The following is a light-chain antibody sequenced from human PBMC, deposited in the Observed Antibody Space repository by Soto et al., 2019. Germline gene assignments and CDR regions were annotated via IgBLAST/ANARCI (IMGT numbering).Light chain of an antibody. CDR2: DAS. J-gene: IGKJ4*01. Sequence: EIVLTQSPATLSLSPGERATLSCRASQSVSSYLAWYQQKPGQAPRLLIYDASNRATGIPARFSGSGSGTDFPLTISSLEPEDFPLYYCQQRSNWPLTFGGGTKVEIK. V-gene: IGKV3-11*01. CDR3: QQRSNWPLT. CDR1: QSVSSY.